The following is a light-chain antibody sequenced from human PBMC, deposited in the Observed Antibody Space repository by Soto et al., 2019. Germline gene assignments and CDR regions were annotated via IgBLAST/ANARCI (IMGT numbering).Light chain of an antibody. J-gene: IGLJ1*01. CDR3: QSYDSRLSGYV. V-gene: IGLV1-40*01. Sequence: QSVLTQPPSVSGAPGQMVTISCTGSSSNIGAGYDVNWYQQLPGAAPKFLIYGNSNRPSGVPDRFSGSKSGTSASLAITGLQAEDEADYYCQSYDSRLSGYVFGTGTKVTVL. CDR2: GNS. CDR1: SSNIGAGYD.